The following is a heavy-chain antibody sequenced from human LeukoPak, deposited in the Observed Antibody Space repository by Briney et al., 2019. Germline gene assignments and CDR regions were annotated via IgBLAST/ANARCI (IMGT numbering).Heavy chain of an antibody. CDR2: IYYSGST. D-gene: IGHD6-13*01. J-gene: IGHJ6*02. CDR1: GGSISSGGYY. Sequence: PSETLSLTCTVSGGSISSGGYYWSWIRQHPGKGLEWIGYIYYSGSTYYNPSLKSRVSISVDTSKNQFSLKLSSVTAADTAVYYCARDSLYSSSWTLYYYYGMDVWGQGTTVTVS. V-gene: IGHV4-31*03. CDR3: ARDSLYSSSWTLYYYYGMDV.